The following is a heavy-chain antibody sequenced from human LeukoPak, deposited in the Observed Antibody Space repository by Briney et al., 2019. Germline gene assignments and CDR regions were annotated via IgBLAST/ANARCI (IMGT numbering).Heavy chain of an antibody. CDR2: INTDGTST. D-gene: IGHD2-2*01. CDR1: GFTFSNSW. Sequence: GESLRLPCAASGFTFSNSWMQWVRQVPGKGLVWVSRINTDGTSTSYADSVRGRFIISRDNAKNTLYLQMNSLRAEDTAVYYCARPQQGGTTRSHGLDVWGQGTTVTVSS. V-gene: IGHV3-74*01. J-gene: IGHJ6*02. CDR3: ARPQQGGTTRSHGLDV.